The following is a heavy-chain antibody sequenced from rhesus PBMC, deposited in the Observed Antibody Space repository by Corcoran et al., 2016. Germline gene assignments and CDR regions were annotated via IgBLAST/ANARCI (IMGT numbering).Heavy chain of an antibody. Sequence: EVQLVQSGAEVKRPGESLKISCKTSGYSFTSSWISWVRQMPGKGLEWMGAIDPSDSDTRYSPPFQGQVTIAADKSISTAFLQWSSLKASDTATYYCAKGPYYNFWTGYYEEGYGLDSWGQGVVVTVSS. CDR3: AKGPYYNFWTGYYEEGYGLDS. D-gene: IGHD3-3*01. V-gene: IGHV5-2*01. CDR1: GYSFTSSW. J-gene: IGHJ6*01. CDR2: IDPSDSDT.